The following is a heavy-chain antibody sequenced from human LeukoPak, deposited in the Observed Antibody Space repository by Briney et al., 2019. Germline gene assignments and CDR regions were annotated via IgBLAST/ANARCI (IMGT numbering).Heavy chain of an antibody. J-gene: IGHJ4*02. CDR3: ARQGYTYYYDSSGYYPFDY. Sequence: SETLSLTCAVYGGSFSGYYWSWIRQPPGKGLEWIGEINHSGSTNYNPSLKSRVTISVDTSKNQFFLKLSSVTAVDTAVYYCARQGYTYYYDSSGYYPFDYWGQGTLVTVSS. CDR2: INHSGST. CDR1: GGSFSGYY. V-gene: IGHV4-34*01. D-gene: IGHD3-22*01.